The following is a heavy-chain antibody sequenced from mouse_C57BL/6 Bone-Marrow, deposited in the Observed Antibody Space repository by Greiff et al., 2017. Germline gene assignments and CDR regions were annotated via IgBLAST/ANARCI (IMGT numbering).Heavy chain of an antibody. Sequence: QVTLKESGPGILQSSQTLSLTCSFSGFSLSTSGMGVSWIRQPSGKGLEWLAHIYWDDDKRYNPSLKSRLTISKDTARHQVFLKITSVDTADTATYSCARRGDGNYDWFSYWGQGVLVTVAA. V-gene: IGHV8-12*01. J-gene: IGHJ3*01. CDR1: GFSLSTSGMG. D-gene: IGHD2-1*01. CDR2: IYWDDDK. CDR3: ARRGDGNYDWFSY.